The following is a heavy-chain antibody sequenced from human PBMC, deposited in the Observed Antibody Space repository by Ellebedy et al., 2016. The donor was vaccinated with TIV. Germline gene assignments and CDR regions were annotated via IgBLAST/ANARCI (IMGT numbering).Heavy chain of an antibody. CDR1: GFTFSSHW. Sequence: GESLKISCGASGFTFSSHWMSWVRQAPGKGLEWAANIKQDGSGKNYVDSVKGRFTISRDNARNSVHLQMNSLRAEDTAVYYCARDSSDWPQIDYWGQGTLVTVSS. CDR2: IKQDGSGK. D-gene: IGHD6-19*01. J-gene: IGHJ4*02. CDR3: ARDSSDWPQIDY. V-gene: IGHV3-7*03.